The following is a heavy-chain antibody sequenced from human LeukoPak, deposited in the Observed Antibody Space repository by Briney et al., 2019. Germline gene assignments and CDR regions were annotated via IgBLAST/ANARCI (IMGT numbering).Heavy chain of an antibody. D-gene: IGHD5-18*01. CDR1: GYTFTSYD. CDR3: ARMKSPQLWLPKINYYYYYMDV. J-gene: IGHJ6*03. V-gene: IGHV1-8*03. CDR2: MNPNSGNT. Sequence: GASVKVSCKASGYTFTSYDINWVRQATGQGLEWMGWMNPNSGNTGYAQKFQGRVTITRNTSISTAYMELSSLRSEDTAVYYCARMKSPQLWLPKINYYYYYMDVWGKGTTVTVSS.